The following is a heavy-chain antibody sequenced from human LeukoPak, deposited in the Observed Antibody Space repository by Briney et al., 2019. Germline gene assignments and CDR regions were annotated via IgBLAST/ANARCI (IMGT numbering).Heavy chain of an antibody. D-gene: IGHD5-24*01. V-gene: IGHV4-61*02. Sequence: KPSETLSLTCTVSGGSISSGSYYWSWIRQPAGKGLEWIGRIYTSGSTNYNPSLKSRVTISVDTSKNQFSLKLSSVTAADTAVYYCARWGRMATGELLDYWGQGTLVTVSS. CDR1: GGSISSGSYY. J-gene: IGHJ4*02. CDR3: ARWGRMATGELLDY. CDR2: IYTSGST.